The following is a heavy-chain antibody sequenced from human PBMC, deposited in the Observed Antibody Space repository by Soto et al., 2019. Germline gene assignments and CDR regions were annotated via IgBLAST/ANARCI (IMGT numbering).Heavy chain of an antibody. Sequence: GGSLRLSCAASGFTFSAYWMTWVRQAPGKGLEWVANIKPDGNGGYYGDSLKGRSTISRDNAKGSLYLQMSSLGAEDTAVYYCAREGRLLGAFDIWGQGTMVTVSS. CDR1: GFTFSAYW. CDR3: AREGRLLGAFDI. J-gene: IGHJ3*02. CDR2: IKPDGNGG. V-gene: IGHV3-7*01. D-gene: IGHD2-8*02.